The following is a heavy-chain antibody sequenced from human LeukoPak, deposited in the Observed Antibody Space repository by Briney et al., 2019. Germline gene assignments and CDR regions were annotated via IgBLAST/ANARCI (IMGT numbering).Heavy chain of an antibody. V-gene: IGHV3-23*01. CDR2: ISGSGGST. CDR3: AKDWWGGDCGGDCYSSFDN. CDR1: GFTFSSYA. D-gene: IGHD2-21*02. Sequence: PGGSLRLSCAASGFTFSSYAMSWVRQAPGKGLEWVSAISGSGGSTYYADSVKGRFTISRDNSKNTLYLQMNSLRAEDTAVYYCAKDWWGGDCGGDCYSSFDNWGQGTLVTVSS. J-gene: IGHJ4*02.